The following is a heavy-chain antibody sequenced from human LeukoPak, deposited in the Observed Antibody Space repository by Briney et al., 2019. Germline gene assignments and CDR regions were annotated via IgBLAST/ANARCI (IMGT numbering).Heavy chain of an antibody. D-gene: IGHD6-13*01. J-gene: IGHJ6*02. CDR1: GFTFSGFW. Sequence: GGSLRLSCAVSGFTFSGFWMSWSRQAPGKGLEWVASINSDGSEGYYADVVKGRFTISRDNSKNTLYLQMNSLRAEDTAVYYCARMEGYSSSWYGMDVWGQGTTVTVSS. CDR3: ARMEGYSSSWYGMDV. CDR2: INSDGSEG. V-gene: IGHV3-7*01.